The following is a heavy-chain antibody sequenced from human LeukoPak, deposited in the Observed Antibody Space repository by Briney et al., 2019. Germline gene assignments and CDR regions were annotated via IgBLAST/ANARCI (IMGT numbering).Heavy chain of an antibody. CDR2: IWYDGSNK. Sequence: PGRSLRLSCAASGFTFSSYGMHWVRQAPGKGLEWVAVIWYDGSNKYYADSAKGRFTISRDNSKNTLYLQMNSLRAEDTAVYYCAKADLVRYFDWLSNWGQGTLVTVSS. V-gene: IGHV3-33*06. CDR3: AKADLVRYFDWLSN. J-gene: IGHJ4*02. D-gene: IGHD3-9*01. CDR1: GFTFSSYG.